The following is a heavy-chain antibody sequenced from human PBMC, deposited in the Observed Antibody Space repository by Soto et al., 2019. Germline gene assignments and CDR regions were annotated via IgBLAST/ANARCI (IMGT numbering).Heavy chain of an antibody. Sequence: QVQLVQSGAEVKKPGSSVKVSCKASGGTFSSYAISWVRQAPGQGLEWMGGIIPIFGTANYAQKFQGRVTMTRDTSTSTVYMELSSLRSEDTAVYYCGRDYYYGSGSYYGMDVWGQGTTVTVSS. CDR1: GGTFSSYA. CDR2: IIPIFGTA. J-gene: IGHJ6*02. D-gene: IGHD3-10*01. V-gene: IGHV1-69*06. CDR3: GRDYYYGSGSYYGMDV.